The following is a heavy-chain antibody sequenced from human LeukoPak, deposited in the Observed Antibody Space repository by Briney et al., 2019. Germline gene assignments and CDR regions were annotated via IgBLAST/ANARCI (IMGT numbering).Heavy chain of an antibody. CDR2: ISSSGSTI. V-gene: IGHV3-48*03. D-gene: IGHD3-10*02. J-gene: IGHJ6*04. CDR1: GFTFSFYE. Sequence: GGSLRLSCAASGFTFSFYEMNWVRQAPGKGLEWVSYISSSGSTIYYADSVKGRFTISRDNAKNSLCLQMNSLRAEDTAVYYCAELGITMIGGVWGKGTTVTISS. CDR3: AELGITMIGGV.